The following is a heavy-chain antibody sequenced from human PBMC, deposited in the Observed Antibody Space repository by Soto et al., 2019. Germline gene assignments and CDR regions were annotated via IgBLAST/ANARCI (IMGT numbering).Heavy chain of an antibody. CDR1: GGSISNSDGYY. Sequence: SETLSLTCTVSGGSISNSDGYYWAWVRQPRGKGLLCIGYIYYSGGTNYHPSLKSRVTISVDTSKNQFSLKLSSVTAAATAVYYCARVGYSYGYSRHNWFDPWGQGTLVTVSS. CDR3: ARVGYSYGYSRHNWFDP. D-gene: IGHD5-18*01. J-gene: IGHJ5*02. CDR2: IYYSGGT. V-gene: IGHV4-61*08.